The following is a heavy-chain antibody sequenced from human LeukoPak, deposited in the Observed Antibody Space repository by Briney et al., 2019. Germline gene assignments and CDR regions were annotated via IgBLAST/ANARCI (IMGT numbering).Heavy chain of an antibody. J-gene: IGHJ4*02. CDR1: GFNFSSYG. D-gene: IGHD6-19*01. Sequence: GGSLRLSCAASGFNFSSYGMHWVRQAPGKGLEWVTSIRCSGSNIHYADSVKGRVIIAKANSKSALYLQMNSPSAEDTAIYYCARDSLPMAVTGQFDHWGQGALVTVS. CDR2: IRCSGSNI. CDR3: ARDSLPMAVTGQFDH. V-gene: IGHV3-30*02.